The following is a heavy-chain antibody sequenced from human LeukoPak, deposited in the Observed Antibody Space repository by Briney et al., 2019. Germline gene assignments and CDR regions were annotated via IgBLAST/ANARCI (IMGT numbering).Heavy chain of an antibody. J-gene: IGHJ4*02. CDR1: GGSISSGGYY. CDR2: IYYSGST. CDR3: ARQYSSSWFDY. Sequence: SETLSLTCTVSGGSISSGGYYWSWIRQHPGKGLEWIGYIYYSGSTYYNPSLKSRVTISVDTSKNQFSLKLSSVTAADTAAYYCARQYSSSWFDYWGQGTLVTVSS. D-gene: IGHD6-13*01. V-gene: IGHV4-31*03.